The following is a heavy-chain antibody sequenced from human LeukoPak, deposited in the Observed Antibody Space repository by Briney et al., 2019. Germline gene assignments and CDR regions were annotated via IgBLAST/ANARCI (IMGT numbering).Heavy chain of an antibody. J-gene: IGHJ6*02. CDR2: ISGYNGNT. Sequence: ASVKVSCKASGYTFTSYGISWVRQAPGQGLEWMGWISGYNGNTNYAQKLQGRVTMTTDTSTTTAYMELRSLRSDDTAVYYCARVPWYYGSGTPKFWGYYGMDVWGQGTTVTVSS. CDR3: ARVPWYYGSGTPKFWGYYGMDV. D-gene: IGHD3-10*01. CDR1: GYTFTSYG. V-gene: IGHV1-18*01.